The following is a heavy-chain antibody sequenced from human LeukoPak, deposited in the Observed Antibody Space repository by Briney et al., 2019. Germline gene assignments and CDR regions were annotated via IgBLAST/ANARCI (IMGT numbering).Heavy chain of an antibody. J-gene: IGHJ4*02. CDR3: ARDGGGSAWAFDL. CDR1: AFTFLSFE. CDR2: ISSSGDKK. D-gene: IGHD2-15*01. V-gene: IGHV3-48*03. Sequence: GGSLRLSCAASAFTFLSFEMNWFRQAPGKGLEWVAYISSSGDKKDYADSVKGRFTVSRDNAKNSVYLQVNSLRVEDTALYFCARDGGGSAWAFDLWGQGTLVTVSS.